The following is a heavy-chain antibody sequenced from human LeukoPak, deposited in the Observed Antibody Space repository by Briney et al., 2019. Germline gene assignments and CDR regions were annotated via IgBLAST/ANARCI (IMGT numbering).Heavy chain of an antibody. Sequence: ASVKVSCKASGYTFTSHYMHWVRQAPGQGLEWMGWISAYNGNTNYAQKLQGRVTMTTDTSTSTAYMELRSLRSDDTAVYYCAGSGYSGYDLSDYWGQGTLVTVSS. V-gene: IGHV1-18*04. CDR2: ISAYNGNT. CDR3: AGSGYSGYDLSDY. J-gene: IGHJ4*02. CDR1: GYTFTSHY. D-gene: IGHD5-12*01.